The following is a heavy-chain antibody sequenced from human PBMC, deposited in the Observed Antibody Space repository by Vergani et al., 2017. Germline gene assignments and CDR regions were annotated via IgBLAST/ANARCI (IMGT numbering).Heavy chain of an antibody. D-gene: IGHD6-19*01. J-gene: IGHJ5*02. CDR1: GYTFTGYY. V-gene: IGHV1-2*02. CDR3: ARDLSPYSSGWYFAGLYVPFDP. Sequence: QVQLVQSGAEVKKPGASVKVSCKASGYTFTGYYMHWVRQAPGQGLEWMGWINPNSGGTTYAQKFQGRVTMPRDTSTSTAYMELNRLRSDHTAVYYCARDLSPYSSGWYFAGLYVPFDPWGQGTLVTVSS. CDR2: INPNSGGT.